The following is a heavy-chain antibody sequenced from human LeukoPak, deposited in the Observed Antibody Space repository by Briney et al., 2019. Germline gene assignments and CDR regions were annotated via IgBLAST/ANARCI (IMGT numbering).Heavy chain of an antibody. CDR2: INHSGST. CDR3: ARGQYRRDY. D-gene: IGHD2-2*01. Sequence: SETLSLTCAVYGGSFSGHYWSWIRQPPRKGLEWIGEINHSGSTNYNPSLKSRVTISVDTSKNQFSLKLSSVTAADTGVYYCARGQYRRDYWGQGTLVTVSS. CDR1: GGSFSGHY. V-gene: IGHV4-34*01. J-gene: IGHJ4*02.